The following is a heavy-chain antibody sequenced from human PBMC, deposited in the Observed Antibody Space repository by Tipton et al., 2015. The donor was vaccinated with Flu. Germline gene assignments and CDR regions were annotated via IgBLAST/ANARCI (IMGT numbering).Heavy chain of an antibody. Sequence: TLSLTCTVSGASINNYYWSWIRQPPGKGLEWIGYICYSGNTNYNPSLKSRVTMSLDASKSHFSLKLSSVTAADTAMYYCSSYYIRAFDIWGQGTMVTVSS. J-gene: IGHJ3*02. CDR1: GASINNYY. D-gene: IGHD3-10*01. V-gene: IGHV4-59*01. CDR2: ICYSGNT. CDR3: SSYYIRAFDI.